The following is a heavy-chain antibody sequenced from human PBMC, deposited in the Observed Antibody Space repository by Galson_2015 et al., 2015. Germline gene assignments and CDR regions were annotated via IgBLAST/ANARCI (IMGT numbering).Heavy chain of an antibody. CDR3: ARGKSGYKDDAFDI. D-gene: IGHD5-12*01. Sequence: SVKVSCKASGYTFTSYLMHWVRQAPGQRPEWMGWINADNGNTKYSQKVQGRVTITRDASASTAYMELNSLRSEDGGVYYCARGKSGYKDDAFDIWGQGTMVTVSS. CDR2: INADNGNT. CDR1: GYTFTSYL. J-gene: IGHJ3*02. V-gene: IGHV1-3*01.